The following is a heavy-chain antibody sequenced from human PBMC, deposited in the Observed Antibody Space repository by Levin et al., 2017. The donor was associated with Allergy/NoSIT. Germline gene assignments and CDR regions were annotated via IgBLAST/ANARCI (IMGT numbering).Heavy chain of an antibody. Sequence: GGSLRLSCAASGFTFSSYEMNWVRQAPGKGLEWVSYISSSGSTIYYADSVKGRFTISRDNAKNSLYLQMNSLRAEDTAVYYCARGGLGYCSGGSCYGGLGFDYWGQGTLVTVSS. CDR3: ARGGLGYCSGGSCYGGLGFDY. D-gene: IGHD2-15*01. V-gene: IGHV3-48*03. CDR2: ISSSGSTI. J-gene: IGHJ4*02. CDR1: GFTFSSYE.